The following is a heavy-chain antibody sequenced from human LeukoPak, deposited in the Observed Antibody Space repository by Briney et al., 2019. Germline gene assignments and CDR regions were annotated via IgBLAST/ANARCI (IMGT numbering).Heavy chain of an antibody. D-gene: IGHD4-23*01. CDR2: ISYDGNNK. Sequence: GGSLRLSCAASGFTFSSYGMHCVRQAPGRGLEWVAVISYDGNNKYYADSVKGRFTISRDNSKNTLYLQMNSLRAEDTAVYYCAKDLDGNDYGGILMEYWGQGTLVTVSS. CDR3: AKDLDGNDYGGILMEY. CDR1: GFTFSSYG. V-gene: IGHV3-30*18. J-gene: IGHJ4*02.